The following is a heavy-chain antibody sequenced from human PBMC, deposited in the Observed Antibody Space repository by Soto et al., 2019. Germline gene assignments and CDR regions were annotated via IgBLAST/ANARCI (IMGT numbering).Heavy chain of an antibody. CDR2: ISSSSSYI. J-gene: IGHJ2*01. Sequence: EVQLVESGGGLVKPGGSLRLSCAASGFTFSSYSMNWVRQAPGKGLEWVSSISSSSSYIYYADSVKGRFTISRDNAKNSRYMQMNSLRAEDTAVYYCARDPSTYCGGDCYSGDWYFDLWCRGTLVTVSS. CDR3: ARDPSTYCGGDCYSGDWYFDL. V-gene: IGHV3-21*01. D-gene: IGHD2-21*02. CDR1: GFTFSSYS.